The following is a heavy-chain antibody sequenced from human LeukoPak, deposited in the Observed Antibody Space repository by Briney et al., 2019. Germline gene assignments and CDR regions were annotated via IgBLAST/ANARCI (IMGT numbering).Heavy chain of an antibody. D-gene: IGHD5-24*01. CDR2: IHSGGSI. V-gene: IGHV4-59*01. CDR1: GGSISNSY. CDR3: ARDDGSSMTNNINWYVH. J-gene: IGHJ5*02. Sequence: SETLSLTCTVSGGSISNSYWTWIRQPPGKGLEWIWYIHSGGSISYNPSLKSRVTISIEMSKNQFSLKLSSVTAADTGVYYCARDDGSSMTNNINWYVHWGQGTLVTVSS.